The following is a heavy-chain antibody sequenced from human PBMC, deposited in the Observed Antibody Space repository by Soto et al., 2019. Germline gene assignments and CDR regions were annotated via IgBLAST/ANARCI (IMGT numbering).Heavy chain of an antibody. CDR1: GGTFSSYA. CDR3: ARARPGISSVYGYGMDV. J-gene: IGHJ6*02. CDR2: IIPIFGTA. D-gene: IGHD6-6*01. V-gene: IGHV1-69*12. Sequence: QVQLVQSGAEVKKPGSSVKVSCKASGGTFSSYAISWVRQAPGQGLEWMGGIIPIFGTANYAQKFQGRVTITADESTSTAYMELSSLRSEDTAVYYCARARPGISSVYGYGMDVWGQGTTVTVSS.